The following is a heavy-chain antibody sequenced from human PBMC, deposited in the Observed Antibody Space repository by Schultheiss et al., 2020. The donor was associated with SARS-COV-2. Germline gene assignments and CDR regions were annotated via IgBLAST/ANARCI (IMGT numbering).Heavy chain of an antibody. V-gene: IGHV4-59*08. Sequence: SQTLSLTCTVSGGSISSYYWSWIRQPPGKGLEWIGYIYYSGSTNYNPSLKSRVTISVDTSKNQFSLKLSSVTAADTAVYYCARQGGQYSSSWINWDYYYGMDVWGQGTTVTVSS. D-gene: IGHD6-13*01. CDR2: IYYSGST. J-gene: IGHJ6*02. CDR1: GGSISSYY. CDR3: ARQGGQYSSSWINWDYYYGMDV.